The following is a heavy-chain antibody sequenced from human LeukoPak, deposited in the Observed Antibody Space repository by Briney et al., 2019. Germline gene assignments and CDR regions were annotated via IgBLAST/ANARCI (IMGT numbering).Heavy chain of an antibody. CDR3: ARELDSSGPKYYYYYYGMDV. CDR1: GYTFTTYG. CDR2: ISGYNGNT. Sequence: ASVKVSCKASGYTFTTYGISWVRQAPGQGLEWMGWISGYNGNTNYAQKLQGRVTMTTDTSTSTAYMELRSLRSDDTAVYYCARELDSSGPKYYYYYYGMDVWGQGTTVTVSS. J-gene: IGHJ6*02. D-gene: IGHD3-22*01. V-gene: IGHV1-18*01.